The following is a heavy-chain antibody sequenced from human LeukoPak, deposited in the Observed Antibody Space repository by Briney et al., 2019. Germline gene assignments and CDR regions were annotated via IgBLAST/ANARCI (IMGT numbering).Heavy chain of an antibody. D-gene: IGHD5-24*01. CDR1: GYTFTSYY. CDR2: INPSGGST. Sequence: ASVKVSCKASGYTFTSYYMHWVRQAPGQGLEWMGIINPSGGSTSYAQKFQGRVTMTRNTSISTAYMELSSLRSEDTAVYYCARGRWPKRGSGWGQGTLVTVSS. V-gene: IGHV1-46*01. J-gene: IGHJ4*02. CDR3: ARGRWPKRGSG.